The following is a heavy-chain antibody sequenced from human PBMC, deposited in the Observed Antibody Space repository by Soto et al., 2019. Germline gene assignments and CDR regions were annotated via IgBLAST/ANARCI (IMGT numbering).Heavy chain of an antibody. CDR1: GGSISSTNW. Sequence: PSETLSLTCVVSGGSISSTNWWTWVRQPPGKRLEWIGHIHYSGSRTYSPSLRSRATISVDTSNNQFSLRLSSVTAADTAVYYCARRGPTPYGSGSYYYYYYYGMDVWGQGTTVTVSS. CDR2: IHYSGSR. J-gene: IGHJ6*02. CDR3: ARRGPTPYGSGSYYYYYYYGMDV. D-gene: IGHD3-10*01. V-gene: IGHV4-4*02.